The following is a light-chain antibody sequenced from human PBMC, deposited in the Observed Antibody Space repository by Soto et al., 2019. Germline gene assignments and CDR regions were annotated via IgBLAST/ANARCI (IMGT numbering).Light chain of an antibody. V-gene: IGLV4-69*01. J-gene: IGLJ3*02. CDR3: QTWGTPWV. Sequence: QLVLTQSPSASASLGASVKLTCTLSSGHSDYAIAWHQQQSEKGPRFLMTLNSDGSHIKGDEIPDRFSGSSSGAERYLTISSRQSDDEADYHCQTWGTPWVFAGGTKLTVL. CDR2: LNSDGSH. CDR1: SGHSDYA.